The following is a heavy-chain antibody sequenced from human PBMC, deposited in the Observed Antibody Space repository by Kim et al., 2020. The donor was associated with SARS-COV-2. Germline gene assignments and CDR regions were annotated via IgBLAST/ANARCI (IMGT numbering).Heavy chain of an antibody. D-gene: IGHD6-13*01. V-gene: IGHV3-23*03. Sequence: GGSLRLSCAASGFTFSSDAMSWVRQAPGKGLELVSVIYSGGSSTYYADSVKGRFTISRDNSKNTLYLQMNSLRAEDTAAYYCAQSPGRWQQLVRHYYYYYGMDVWGQGTTVTVSS. J-gene: IGHJ6*02. CDR3: AQSPGRWQQLVRHYYYYYGMDV. CDR2: IYSGGSST. CDR1: GFTFSSDA.